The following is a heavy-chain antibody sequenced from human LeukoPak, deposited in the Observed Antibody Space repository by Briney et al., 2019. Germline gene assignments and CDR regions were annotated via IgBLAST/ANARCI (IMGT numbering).Heavy chain of an antibody. CDR1: GYTFTSYY. CDR3: ARDLEYSRNYYYYMDV. J-gene: IGHJ6*03. Sequence: ASVKVSCKASGYTFTSYYMHWVRQAPGQGLEWMGWINPNSGGTNYAQKFQGRVTMTRDTSISTAYMELSRLRSDDTAVYYCARDLEYSRNYYYYMDVWGKGTTVTIPS. CDR2: INPNSGGT. V-gene: IGHV1-2*02. D-gene: IGHD2/OR15-2a*01.